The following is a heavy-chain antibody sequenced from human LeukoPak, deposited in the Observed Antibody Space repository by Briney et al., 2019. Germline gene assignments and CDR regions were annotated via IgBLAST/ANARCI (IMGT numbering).Heavy chain of an antibody. V-gene: IGHV3-49*04. CDR1: GIIFGDYA. CDR2: IRSKAYGGTT. J-gene: IGHJ4*02. Sequence: GRSLRLSCTGSGIIFGDYAMSWVRQAPGKGLEWVGFIRSKAYGGTTEYAASVKGRFTISRDDSKSIAYLQLNSLKTEDTAVYYCAIHNLKTTAIVSFDCWGQGTLVTVSS. D-gene: IGHD1-1*01. CDR3: AIHNLKTTAIVSFDC.